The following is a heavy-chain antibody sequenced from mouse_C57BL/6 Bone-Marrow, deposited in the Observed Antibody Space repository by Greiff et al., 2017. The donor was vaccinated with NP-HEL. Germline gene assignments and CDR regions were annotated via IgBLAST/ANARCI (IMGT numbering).Heavy chain of an antibody. CDR1: GYSFTSYY. V-gene: IGHV1-66*01. CDR2: IYPGSGNT. CDR3: ATYGSSSGGY. Sequence: QVQLKESGPELVKPGAPVKISCKASGYSFTSYYIHWVKQRPGQGLEWIGWIYPGSGNTKYNEKFKGKATLTADTSSSTAYMQLSSLTSEDSAVYYCATYGSSSGGYWGQGTTLTVSS. J-gene: IGHJ2*01. D-gene: IGHD1-1*01.